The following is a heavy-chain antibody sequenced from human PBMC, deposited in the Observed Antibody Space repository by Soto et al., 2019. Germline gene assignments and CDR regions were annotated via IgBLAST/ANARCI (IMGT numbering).Heavy chain of an antibody. CDR3: ARGRGWFGELLPYHLDS. J-gene: IGHJ4*02. Sequence: PGGSLRLSCAASGFTFNNYAMSWVRQAPGKGLEWVSAISGSGDSTYYADSMKGRFTISRDNSKNTLFVQVNSLRAEDTAVYYCARGRGWFGELLPYHLDSWGQGTLVTVSS. D-gene: IGHD3-10*01. CDR2: ISGSGDST. CDR1: GFTFNNYA. V-gene: IGHV3-23*01.